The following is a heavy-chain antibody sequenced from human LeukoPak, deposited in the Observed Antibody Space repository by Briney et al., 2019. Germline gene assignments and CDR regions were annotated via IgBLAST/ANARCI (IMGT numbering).Heavy chain of an antibody. CDR3: ARGYSPTSGKCRVYYYMDV. V-gene: IGHV4-34*01. Sequence: PSETLSLTCALYGASFSGSNWSWSRQPPGKGLEWIGEINHSGSTNYNPSLKSRVTISVDTSKNQFSLKLSSVTAADTAVYYCARGYSPTSGKCRVYYYMDVWGKGTTVTVSS. CDR2: INHSGST. CDR1: GASFSGSN. D-gene: IGHD4-11*01. J-gene: IGHJ6*03.